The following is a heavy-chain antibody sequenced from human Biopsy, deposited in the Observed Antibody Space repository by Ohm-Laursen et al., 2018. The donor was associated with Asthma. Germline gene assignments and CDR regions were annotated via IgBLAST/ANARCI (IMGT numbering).Heavy chain of an antibody. CDR2: HDPEEGGT. CDR1: GYSLTDLS. J-gene: IGHJ4*02. Sequence: ASVKVSCKISGYSLTDLSMHWVRQAPGQGLEWMGGHDPEEGGTVNARRFQGRVTMTEDTSTDAAYVELSSLSSDDTAVYYCASDFPKDYVRYNFQFWGQGTLVTVSS. CDR3: ASDFPKDYVRYNFQF. V-gene: IGHV1-24*01. D-gene: IGHD4-17*01.